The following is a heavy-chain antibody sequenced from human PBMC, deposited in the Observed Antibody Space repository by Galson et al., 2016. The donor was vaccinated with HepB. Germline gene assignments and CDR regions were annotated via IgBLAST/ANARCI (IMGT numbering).Heavy chain of an antibody. V-gene: IGHV4-61*08. J-gene: IGHJ4*02. D-gene: IGHD3-10*01. CDR3: ASDSTYGNF. CDR2: IFYFDNT. Sequence: ETLSLTCTVSGASVSSTGYYWSWIRQPPGKGLEWIGYIFYFDNTNYNPSLKSRVTISVETSKNQFSLKLNSVTAADTAVYYCASDSTYGNFWGQGTLATVSS. CDR1: GASVSSTGYY.